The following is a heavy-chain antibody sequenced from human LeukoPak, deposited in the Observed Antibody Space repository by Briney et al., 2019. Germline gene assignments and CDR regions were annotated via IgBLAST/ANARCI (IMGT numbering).Heavy chain of an antibody. CDR2: INPNSGGT. V-gene: IGHV1-2*02. J-gene: IGHJ5*02. CDR1: GYTFTGYY. Sequence: ASVKVSCKASGYTFTGYYMHWVRQAPGQGLEWMGWINPNSGGTNYAQKFQGRVTMTRDTSISTAYMELSRLRSDDTAVYYCARGRGYGSGSYYKPRDWFDPWGQGTLVTVSS. CDR3: ARGRGYGSGSYYKPRDWFDP. D-gene: IGHD3-10*01.